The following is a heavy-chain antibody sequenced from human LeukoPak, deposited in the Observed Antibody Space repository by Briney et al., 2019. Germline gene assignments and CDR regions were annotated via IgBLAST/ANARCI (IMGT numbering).Heavy chain of an antibody. J-gene: IGHJ4*02. Sequence: ASVKVSCKASGYTFTGYYIHWVRQAPGQGLEWMGWINPNSGGTNYAQKFQGRVTMTRNTSISTAYMELSSLRSEDTAVYYCARVDREMATNFDYWGQGTLVTVSS. D-gene: IGHD5-24*01. CDR3: ARVDREMATNFDY. V-gene: IGHV1-2*02. CDR2: INPNSGGT. CDR1: GYTFTGYY.